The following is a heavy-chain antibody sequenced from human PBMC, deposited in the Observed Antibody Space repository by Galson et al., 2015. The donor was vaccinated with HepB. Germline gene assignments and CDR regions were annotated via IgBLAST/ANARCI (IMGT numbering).Heavy chain of an antibody. CDR3: ARGELGPAAFDI. CDR1: GGTFSSYA. D-gene: IGHD7-27*01. V-gene: IGHV1-69*13. Sequence: SVKVSCKASGGTFSSYAISWVRQAPGQGLEWMGGIIPIFGTANYAQKFQGRVTITADESTSTAYMELSSLRSEDTAVYYCARGELGPAAFDIWGQGTMVTVSS. CDR2: IIPIFGTA. J-gene: IGHJ3*02.